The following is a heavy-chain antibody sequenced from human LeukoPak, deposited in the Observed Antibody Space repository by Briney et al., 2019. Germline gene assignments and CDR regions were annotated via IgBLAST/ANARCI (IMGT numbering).Heavy chain of an antibody. Sequence: ASVKVCFTSAGYTFTSYGISWVRQSPGQGLERMGIFNPSGVSTSYAQKFKGRVTMTRDMSTSTVYMELSSLRSEDTAVYYCAREQITRIVVHHSFDIWGQGTMVTVSS. V-gene: IGHV1-46*01. D-gene: IGHD3-22*01. J-gene: IGHJ3*02. CDR3: AREQITRIVVHHSFDI. CDR1: GYTFTSYG. CDR2: FNPSGVST.